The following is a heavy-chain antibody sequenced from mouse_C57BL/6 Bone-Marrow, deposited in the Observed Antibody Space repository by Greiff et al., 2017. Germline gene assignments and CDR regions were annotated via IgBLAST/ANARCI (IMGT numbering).Heavy chain of an antibody. CDR2: INYDGSST. CDR3: ARAGDGYYCFDY. CDR1: GFTFSDYY. D-gene: IGHD2-3*01. Sequence: EVKLVESEGGLVQPGSSMKLSCTASGFTFSDYYMAWVRQVPEKGLEWVANINYDGSSTYYLDSLKSRFIISRDNAKNILYLQMSSLKSEDTATYYCARAGDGYYCFDYWGQGTTLTVSS. V-gene: IGHV5-16*01. J-gene: IGHJ2*01.